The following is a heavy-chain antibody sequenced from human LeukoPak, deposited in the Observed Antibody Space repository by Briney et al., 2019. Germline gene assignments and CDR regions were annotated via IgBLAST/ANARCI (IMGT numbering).Heavy chain of an antibody. V-gene: IGHV5-51*01. CDR1: GYSFTSYW. Sequence: GESLKISRKGSGYSFTSYWIGWGCQRPGTGLEWMGIIYPGDSVIRYSPSFQGQVTISADKSISTAYLQWSSLKASDTAMYYCARIQGTIPDPFDIWGRGTMDTVSS. J-gene: IGHJ3*02. CDR3: ARIQGTIPDPFDI. D-gene: IGHD1-14*01. CDR2: IYPGDSVI.